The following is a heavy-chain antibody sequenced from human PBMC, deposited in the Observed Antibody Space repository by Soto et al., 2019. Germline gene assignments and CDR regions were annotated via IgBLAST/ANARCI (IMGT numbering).Heavy chain of an antibody. CDR1: GFTFSSYY. D-gene: IGHD3-22*01. CDR3: ARDNSMIVVACPLLDS. Sequence: GGSLRLSCAASGFTFSSYYMSWVRQAPGKGLEWVANIKQDGSEKDYVDSVKGRFTISRDNAKNSLYLQMNSLRAEDTAVYYCARDNSMIVVACPLLDSWGQGTLVTVSS. CDR2: IKQDGSEK. V-gene: IGHV3-7*05. J-gene: IGHJ4*02.